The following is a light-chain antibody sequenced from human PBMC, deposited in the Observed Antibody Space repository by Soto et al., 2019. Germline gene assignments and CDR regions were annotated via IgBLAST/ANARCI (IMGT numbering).Light chain of an antibody. V-gene: IGLV4-69*01. CDR3: QTWSTVV. CDR2: LNSDGSH. CDR1: SGHSSYA. Sequence: QSVLTQSPSASASLGASVKITCTLSSGHSSYAIAWHQQQPEKGPRYLMKLNSDGSHSTGDGIPDRFSGSSSGAERYLTISSLQYEDEADYYCQTWSTVVFGGGTKLTVL. J-gene: IGLJ2*01.